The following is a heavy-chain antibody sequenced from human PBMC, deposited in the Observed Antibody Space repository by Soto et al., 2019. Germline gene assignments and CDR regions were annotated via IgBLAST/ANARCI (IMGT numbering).Heavy chain of an antibody. CDR2: INPSGGST. J-gene: IGHJ3*02. V-gene: IGHV1-46*01. Sequence: ASVKVSCKASGYTFTNYYMHWVRQAPGQGLEWMGIINPSGGSTSYAQKFQGRVTMTRDTSTSTVYMELSSLRSEDTAVYYCARERPPITMMTASDAFDIWGQGTMVTVSS. D-gene: IGHD3-22*01. CDR3: ARERPPITMMTASDAFDI. CDR1: GYTFTNYY.